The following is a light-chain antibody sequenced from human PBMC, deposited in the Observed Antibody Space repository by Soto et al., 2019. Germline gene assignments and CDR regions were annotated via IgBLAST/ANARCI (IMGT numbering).Light chain of an antibody. J-gene: IGLJ1*01. CDR1: SSDVGTYDD. Sequence: QSALTQPASVSGSPGQSITISCTGTSSDVGTYDDVSWYRQHPGKAPKLLIYEVTNRPSGVSNRFSGSKSGNTASLTISGLQAEDEADYYCSSYTTSSTYVFGSGTKVTVL. CDR2: EVT. CDR3: SSYTTSSTYV. V-gene: IGLV2-14*01.